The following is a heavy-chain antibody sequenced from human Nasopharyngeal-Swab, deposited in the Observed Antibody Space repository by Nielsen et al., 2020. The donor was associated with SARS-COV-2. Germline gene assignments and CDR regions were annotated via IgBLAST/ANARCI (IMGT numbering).Heavy chain of an antibody. CDR1: GGSVSSGSYY. J-gene: IGHJ6*03. D-gene: IGHD1-14*01. CDR3: ARGPERVVLVRGGPACYMDV. V-gene: IGHV4-61*01. CDR2: IYYSGST. Sequence: SETLSLTCTVSGGSVSSGSYYWSWIRQPPGKGLEWIGYIYYSGSTNYNPSLKSRVTISVDTSKNQFSLKLSSVTAADTAVYYCARGPERVVLVRGGPACYMDVWGKGTTVTVSS.